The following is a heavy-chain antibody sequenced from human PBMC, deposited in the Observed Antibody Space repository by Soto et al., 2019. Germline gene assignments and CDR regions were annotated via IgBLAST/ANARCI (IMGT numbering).Heavy chain of an antibody. CDR1: GYTFTGFY. V-gene: IGHV1-2*02. CDR2: IIPNSGGT. Sequence: ASVKVSCKASGYTFTGFYIHWVRQAPGQGLEWLGWIIPNSGGTSYAQKFQGRVTMTRDTSISTAYMELSRLTSDETAVYYCEREEVAADCFDTWGQGTLVTVSS. J-gene: IGHJ5*02. D-gene: IGHD1-26*01. CDR3: EREEVAADCFDT.